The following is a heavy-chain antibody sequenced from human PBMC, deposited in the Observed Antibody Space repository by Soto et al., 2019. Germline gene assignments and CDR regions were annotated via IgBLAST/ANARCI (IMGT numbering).Heavy chain of an antibody. V-gene: IGHV3-21*01. CDR1: GFTFSSYS. CDR2: ISSSSSYI. D-gene: IGHD4-17*01. CDR3: ARDMMTTVTTYPAGSH. Sequence: EVQLVESGGGLVKPGGSLRLSCAASGFTFSSYSMNWVRQAPGKGLEWVSSISSSSSYIYYADSVKGRFTISRDNAKNSLYLQTNSLRAEDTAVYYCARDMMTTVTTYPAGSHWGQGTLVTVSS. J-gene: IGHJ4*02.